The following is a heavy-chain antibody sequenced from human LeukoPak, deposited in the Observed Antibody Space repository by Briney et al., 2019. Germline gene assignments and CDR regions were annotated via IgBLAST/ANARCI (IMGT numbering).Heavy chain of an antibody. CDR1: GGTFSSYA. CDR3: ARTPYDLYYFDY. D-gene: IGHD3-22*01. Sequence: SVKVSCKASGGTFSSYAITWVRQAPGQGLEWMGGIIPIFDTANYAQKFQGRVTITTDESTSTAYMELSSLRSEDTAVYYCARTPYDLYYFDYWGQGTLVTVSS. J-gene: IGHJ4*02. V-gene: IGHV1-69*05. CDR2: IIPIFDTA.